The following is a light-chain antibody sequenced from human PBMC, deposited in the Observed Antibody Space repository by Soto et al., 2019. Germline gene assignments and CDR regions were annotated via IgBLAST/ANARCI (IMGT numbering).Light chain of an antibody. CDR3: QQYGSSPIT. Sequence: ETGLTPSPAPVLPFSGARATLASGASQSVSSSYLAWYQQKPGLAPRLLIYDASSRATGIPDRFSGSGSGTDFTLTISRLEPEDFAVYYCQQYGSSPITFGQGTRLEIK. CDR2: DAS. J-gene: IGKJ5*01. CDR1: QSVSSSY. V-gene: IGKV3D-20*01.